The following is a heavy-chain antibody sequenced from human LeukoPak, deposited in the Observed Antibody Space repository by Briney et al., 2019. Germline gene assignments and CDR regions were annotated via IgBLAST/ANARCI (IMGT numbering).Heavy chain of an antibody. CDR2: IYHSGIT. V-gene: IGHV4-39*07. Sequence: PSETLSLTCTVSSGSVSSSSYYWGWIRQPPGKGLELIGSIYHSGITYYNPSLKSRVTISVDTSKNQFSLKMNSVTAADTAVYYCARVGGVDYWGQGTLVTVSS. J-gene: IGHJ4*02. D-gene: IGHD2-21*01. CDR1: SGSVSSSSYY. CDR3: ARVGGVDY.